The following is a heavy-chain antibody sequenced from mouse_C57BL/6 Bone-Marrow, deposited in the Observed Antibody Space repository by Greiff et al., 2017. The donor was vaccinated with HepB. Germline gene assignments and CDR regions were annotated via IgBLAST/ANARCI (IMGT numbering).Heavy chain of an antibody. CDR1: GFNIKDDY. Sequence: VQLQQSGAELVRPGASVKLSCTASGFNIKDDYMHWVKQRPEQGLEWIGWIDPDNGDTDYAQKFQGKATITADTSSNTAYLQLSSLTSEDTAVYCGTTMLRYGPDYWGQGTTLTVSS. CDR3: TTMLRYGPDY. D-gene: IGHD1-1*01. CDR2: IDPDNGDT. J-gene: IGHJ2*01. V-gene: IGHV14-4*01.